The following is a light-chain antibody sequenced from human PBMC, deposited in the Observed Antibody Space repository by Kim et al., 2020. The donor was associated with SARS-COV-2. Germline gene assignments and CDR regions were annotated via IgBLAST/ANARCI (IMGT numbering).Light chain of an antibody. CDR1: SGSIDDNY. CDR2: EDD. Sequence: NFTLTQPLYVSESPGKTVTISCTRSSGSIDDNYVQWYQQRPGGVPTAVIYEDDQRPSGVSDRFSGSIDNSSNSASLTISGLKTEDEADYYCQSYNRSNVVFGGGTQLTVL. J-gene: IGLJ2*01. CDR3: QSYNRSNVV. V-gene: IGLV6-57*04.